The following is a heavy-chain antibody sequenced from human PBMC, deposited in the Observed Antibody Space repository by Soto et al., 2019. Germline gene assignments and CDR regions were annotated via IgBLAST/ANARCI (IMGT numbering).Heavy chain of an antibody. CDR1: GGSFSGYY. V-gene: IGHV4-34*01. CDR3: ARGIRGYSLRRKYYCAKNLPDY. D-gene: IGHD5-18*01. J-gene: IGHJ4*02. Sequence: SETLSLTCAVYGGSFSGYYWSWIRQPPGKGLEWIGEINHSGSTNYNPSLKSRVTISVDTSKNQFSLKLSSVTAADTAVYYCARGIRGYSLRRKYYCAKNLPDYWGQGTLVTVSS. CDR2: INHSGST.